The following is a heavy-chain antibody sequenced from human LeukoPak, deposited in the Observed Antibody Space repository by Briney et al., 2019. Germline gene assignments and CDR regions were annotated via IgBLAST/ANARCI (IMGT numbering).Heavy chain of an antibody. CDR3: ARGNIVVVPAAIGGGFDY. CDR1: GGSISSYY. Sequence: SETLSLTCTVSGGSISSYYWSWIRQPPGKGLEWIGYIYYSGSTNYNPSLKSRVTISVDTSKNQFSLKLSSVTAADTAVYYCARGNIVVVPAAIGGGFDYWGQGTLVTVSS. CDR2: IYYSGST. J-gene: IGHJ4*02. V-gene: IGHV4-59*12. D-gene: IGHD2-2*01.